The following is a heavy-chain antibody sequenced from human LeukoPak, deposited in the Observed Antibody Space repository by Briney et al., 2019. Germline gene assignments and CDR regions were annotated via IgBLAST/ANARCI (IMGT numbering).Heavy chain of an antibody. J-gene: IGHJ4*02. V-gene: IGHV3-23*01. CDR3: AKDLGYCSSTSCYELDY. D-gene: IGHD2-2*01. CDR2: ISGSGGST. Sequence: GGSLRLSCAASGFTFSSYAMSWFRQAPGKGLEWVSAISGSGGSTYYADSVKGRFTISRDNSKNTLYLQMNSLRAEDTAVYYCAKDLGYCSSTSCYELDYWGQGTLVTVSS. CDR1: GFTFSSYA.